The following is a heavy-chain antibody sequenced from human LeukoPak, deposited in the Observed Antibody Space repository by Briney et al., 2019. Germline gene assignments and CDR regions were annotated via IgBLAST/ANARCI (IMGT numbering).Heavy chain of an antibody. Sequence: GGSLRLSCAASGFTFSSYGMHWVRQAPGKGLEWVAVISYDGSNKCYADSVKGRFTISRDNSKNTLYLQMNSLRAEDTAVYYCARSFAYWGQGTLVTVSS. CDR1: GFTFSSYG. CDR2: ISYDGSNK. J-gene: IGHJ4*02. CDR3: ARSFAY. V-gene: IGHV3-30*03.